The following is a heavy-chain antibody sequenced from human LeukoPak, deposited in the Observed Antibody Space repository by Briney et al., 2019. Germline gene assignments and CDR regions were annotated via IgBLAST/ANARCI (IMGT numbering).Heavy chain of an antibody. CDR3: TTPRWDIVVVPAAKSFDP. V-gene: IGHV3-15*01. D-gene: IGHD2-2*01. CDR1: GFTFSNAW. CDR2: IKSKTDGGTT. Sequence: GGSLRLSCAASGFTFSNAWMSWVRQAPGKGREWGGRIKSKTDGGTTDYAAPVKGRFTISRDDSKNTLYLQMNSLKTDDTAVYYCTTPRWDIVVVPAAKSFDPWGQGTLVTVSS. J-gene: IGHJ5*02.